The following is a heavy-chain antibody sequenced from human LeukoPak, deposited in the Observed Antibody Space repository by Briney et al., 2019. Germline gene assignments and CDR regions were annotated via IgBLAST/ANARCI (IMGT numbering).Heavy chain of an antibody. CDR1: GGSISSYY. Sequence: PSETLSLTCTVSGGSISSYYWSWIRQPAGKGLEWIGRIYTSGSTNYNPSLKSRVTMSVDTSKNQFSLKLSSVTAADTAVYYCARRYSSGWTTPGPYFDYWGQGTLVTVSS. D-gene: IGHD6-19*01. V-gene: IGHV4-4*07. J-gene: IGHJ4*02. CDR2: IYTSGST. CDR3: ARRYSSGWTTPGPYFDY.